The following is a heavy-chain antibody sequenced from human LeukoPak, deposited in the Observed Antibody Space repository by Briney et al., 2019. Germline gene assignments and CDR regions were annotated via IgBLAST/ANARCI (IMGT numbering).Heavy chain of an antibody. D-gene: IGHD6-13*01. J-gene: IGHJ3*02. Sequence: SETLSLTCTVSGGSISSGSYYWGWIRQPPGKGLEWIGTIYYSGSTYYNPSLSSRVTISVDTSKSQVSLKLSSMTAADTAVFYGARASRETGVAFDIWGLGTMVTVSS. V-gene: IGHV4-39*01. CDR1: GGSISSGSYY. CDR3: ARASRETGVAFDI. CDR2: IYYSGST.